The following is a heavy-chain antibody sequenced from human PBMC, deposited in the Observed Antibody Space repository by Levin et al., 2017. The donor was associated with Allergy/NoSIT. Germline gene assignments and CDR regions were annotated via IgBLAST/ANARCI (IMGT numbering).Heavy chain of an antibody. CDR2: IYYSGST. V-gene: IGHV4-59*08. J-gene: IGHJ4*02. CDR3: ARHPSSGWSLRFDY. D-gene: IGHD6-19*01. CDR1: GGSISSSY. Sequence: PSETLSLTCTVSGGSISSSYWSWIRQPPGKGLEWIGYIYYSGSTNYNPSLKSRVTISVDTSKNQFSLNLSSVTAADTAVYYCARHPSSGWSLRFDYWGQGTLVTVSS.